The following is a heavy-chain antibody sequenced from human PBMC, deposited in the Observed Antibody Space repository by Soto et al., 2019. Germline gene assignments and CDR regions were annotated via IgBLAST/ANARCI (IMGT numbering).Heavy chain of an antibody. J-gene: IGHJ4*02. CDR2: IYWDDDK. CDR1: GFSLRTTGVG. D-gene: IGHD3-16*01. V-gene: IGHV2-5*02. Sequence: QITLKESGPPLVKPTQTLTLTCTYSGFSLRTTGVGVGWIRQPPGKALEWLGIIYWDDDKRYSPSLKSRPTLXSDSCKSQVVLTMTNRGPVDTATYFCAHTWGLPFDYWGPGNLVIVSS. CDR3: AHTWGLPFDY.